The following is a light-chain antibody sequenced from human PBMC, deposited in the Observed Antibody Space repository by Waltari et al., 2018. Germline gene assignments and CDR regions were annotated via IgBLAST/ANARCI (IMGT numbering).Light chain of an antibody. CDR3: LVWDMNNDHPWV. J-gene: IGLJ3*02. V-gene: IGLV3-21*02. CDR1: SIGSKS. Sequence: SYVLTQPPSVSVAPGQTARVTCEGNSIGSKSNHWYQQKPGQAPVLVVYDDSARPSGIPERFSGSNSENTATLTISRVEAGDEADYFCLVWDMNNDHPWVFGGGTKLTVL. CDR2: DDS.